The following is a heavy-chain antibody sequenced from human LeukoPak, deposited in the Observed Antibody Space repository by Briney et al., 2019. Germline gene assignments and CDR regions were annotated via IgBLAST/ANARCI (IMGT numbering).Heavy chain of an antibody. CDR1: GYTFTSYY. V-gene: IGHV1-2*06. CDR3: ARDSLVGATPTFDY. CDR2: INPNSGGT. J-gene: IGHJ4*02. Sequence: ASVKVSCKASGYTFTSYYMHWVRQAPGQGLEWMGRINPNSGGTNYAQKFQGRVTMTRDTSISTAYMELSRLRSDDTAVYYCARDSLVGATPTFDYWGQGTLVTVSS. D-gene: IGHD1-26*01.